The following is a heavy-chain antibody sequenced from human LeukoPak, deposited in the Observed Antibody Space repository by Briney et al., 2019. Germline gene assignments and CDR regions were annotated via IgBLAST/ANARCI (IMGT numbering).Heavy chain of an antibody. CDR2: IYPGDPDT. CDR1: GYSFTSYW. Sequence: GASLKISCQCSGYSFTSYWIGWVRQLPGKGLEWMGIIYPGDPDTRYSPSFQGQVTLAAYKSISTAYLQWSSLKASDTAMYYCARGMYYFDYWGQGTLVTVSS. V-gene: IGHV5-51*01. CDR3: ARGMYYFDY. J-gene: IGHJ4*02. D-gene: IGHD3-16*01.